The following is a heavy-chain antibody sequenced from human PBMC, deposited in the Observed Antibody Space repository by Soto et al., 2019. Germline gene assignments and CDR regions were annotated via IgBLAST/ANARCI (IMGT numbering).Heavy chain of an antibody. Sequence: QVQLVESGGGVVQPGRSLRLSCAASGFTFSSYGMHWVRQAPGKGLEWVAVISYDGSNKYYADSVKGRFTISRDNSKNTLYLQMNSLRAEDTAVYYCANTQGDYDTPQNGMDVWGQGTTVTVSS. CDR2: ISYDGSNK. J-gene: IGHJ6*02. CDR3: ANTQGDYDTPQNGMDV. CDR1: GFTFSSYG. V-gene: IGHV3-30*18. D-gene: IGHD3-16*01.